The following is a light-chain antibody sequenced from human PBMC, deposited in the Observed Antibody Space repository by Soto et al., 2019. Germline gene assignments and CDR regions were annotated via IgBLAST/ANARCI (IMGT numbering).Light chain of an antibody. V-gene: IGKV1-9*01. Sequence: DIQLTQSPSFLSTSVGDRVTITCRASQDIRNYLAWYQQKPGKPPKVLIYGASNLQSGVPPRFSGSGSGTEFTLTISSLQPDDFATYYCQHYNSYSEAFGQGTKVDIK. CDR3: QHYNSYSEA. CDR1: QDIRNY. J-gene: IGKJ1*01. CDR2: GAS.